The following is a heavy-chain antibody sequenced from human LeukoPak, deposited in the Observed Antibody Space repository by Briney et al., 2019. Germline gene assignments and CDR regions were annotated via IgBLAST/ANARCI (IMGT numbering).Heavy chain of an antibody. CDR1: GGSFSGYY. CDR2: INHSGST. J-gene: IGHJ4*02. D-gene: IGHD1-26*01. V-gene: IGHV4-34*01. CDR3: ARIPLGGAIDY. Sequence: PSETLSLTCAVYGGSFSGYYWSWIRQPPGKGLEWIGEINHSGSTNYNPSLKSRVTISVDTSKNQFSLKVSSVTAADTAVYYCARIPLGGAIDYWGQGTLVTVSS.